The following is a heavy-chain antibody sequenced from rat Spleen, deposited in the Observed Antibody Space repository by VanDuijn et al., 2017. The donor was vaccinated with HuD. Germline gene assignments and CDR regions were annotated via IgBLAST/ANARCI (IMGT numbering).Heavy chain of an antibody. CDR1: GFTFSSYR. Sequence: EVQLVESGGGLVQPGRSLKLSCAASGFTFSSYRMAWARQTPTKGLARVASINTVGSNTYYRDSVKGRFTISRDNAKNTQYLQMDSLRSEDTATYYCARLRYNPFDYWGQGVMVTVSS. CDR2: INTVGSNT. J-gene: IGHJ2*01. D-gene: IGHD1-5*01. CDR3: ARLRYNPFDY. V-gene: IGHV5S14*01.